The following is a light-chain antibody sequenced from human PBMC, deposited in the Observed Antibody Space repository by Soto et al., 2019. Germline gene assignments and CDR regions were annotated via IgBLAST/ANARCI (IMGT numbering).Light chain of an antibody. CDR2: GAS. CDR1: QTINNF. Sequence: DIQMTQSPSSLFASVGDRVTVTCRASQTINNFLNWYHQKPGKAPKLLIYGASSLQSGVPSSFSGSGSGTEFTLTISSLQPDDFATYYCQQYNSYPWTFGQGTKVEIK. V-gene: IGKV1-16*01. CDR3: QQYNSYPWT. J-gene: IGKJ1*01.